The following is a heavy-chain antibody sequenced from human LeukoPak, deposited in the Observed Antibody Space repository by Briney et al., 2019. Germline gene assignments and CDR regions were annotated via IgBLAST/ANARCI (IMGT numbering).Heavy chain of an antibody. Sequence: GTSVKVSCKASGFTFTTSAVQWVRQSGGQRLEGRGGIVVGSGNTNYAQKFQERVIITRDMSTSTAYMELSSVRSEDTAVYYCAAGGPADYRSIYDYGMDFWGRGTTVTVSS. CDR1: GFTFTTSA. J-gene: IGHJ6*04. CDR3: AAGGPADYRSIYDYGMDF. V-gene: IGHV1-58*01. CDR2: IVVGSGNT. D-gene: IGHD4-11*01.